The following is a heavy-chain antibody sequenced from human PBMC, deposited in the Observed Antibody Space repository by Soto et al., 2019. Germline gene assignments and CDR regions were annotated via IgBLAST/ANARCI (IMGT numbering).Heavy chain of an antibody. CDR3: ARRDWNDVPVEYYGMDV. CDR2: IIPIFGTA. Sequence: QVQLVQSGAEVKKPGSSVKVSCKASGGTFSSYAISWVRQAPGQGLEWMGGIIPIFGTANYPQKFQGRVTITADESTTTAYMELSSLRSEDTAVYYCARRDWNDVPVEYYGMDVWGQGTTVTVSS. CDR1: GGTFSSYA. J-gene: IGHJ6*02. D-gene: IGHD1-1*01. V-gene: IGHV1-69*01.